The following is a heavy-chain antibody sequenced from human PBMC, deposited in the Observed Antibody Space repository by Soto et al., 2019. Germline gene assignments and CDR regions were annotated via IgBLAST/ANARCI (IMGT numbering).Heavy chain of an antibody. J-gene: IGHJ6*02. CDR1: GGTFSSYT. CDR3: ARFRGSYGMDV. V-gene: IGHV1-69*02. Sequence: QVQLVQSGAEVKKPGSSVKVSCKASGGTFSSYTISWVRQSPGQGLEWMGRIIPILGIANYAQKFQGRVTITADKSTSTAYMELSSLRSEDTAVYYCARFRGSYGMDVWGQGTTVTVSS. CDR2: IIPILGIA. D-gene: IGHD3-10*01.